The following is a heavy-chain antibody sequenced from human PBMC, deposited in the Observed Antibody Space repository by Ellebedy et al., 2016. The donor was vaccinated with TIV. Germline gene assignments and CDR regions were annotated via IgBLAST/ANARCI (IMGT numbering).Heavy chain of an antibody. Sequence: GESLKISXQGSGYNFPIYWIAWVRQIPGKGLEWMGIIYPGDSDTRYSPSFQGQVTISADKSISTAYVQWSSLKASDTAMYYCARINCSSTSCYSDAFDIWGQGTMVTVSS. CDR3: ARINCSSTSCYSDAFDI. D-gene: IGHD2-2*01. CDR2: IYPGDSDT. CDR1: GYNFPIYW. J-gene: IGHJ3*02. V-gene: IGHV5-51*01.